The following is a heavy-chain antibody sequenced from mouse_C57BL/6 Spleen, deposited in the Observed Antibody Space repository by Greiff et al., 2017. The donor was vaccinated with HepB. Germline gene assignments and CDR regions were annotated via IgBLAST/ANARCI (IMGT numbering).Heavy chain of an antibody. CDR2: ISGGGGNT. J-gene: IGHJ4*01. Sequence: EVKLVESGGGLVKPGGSLKLSCAASGFTFSSYTMSWVRQTPEKRLEWVATISGGGGNTYYPESVKGRFTISRDNAKNTLYLQMSSLRSEDTALYYCASLYGAMDYWGQGTSVTVSS. CDR3: ASLYGAMDY. D-gene: IGHD1-1*01. CDR1: GFTFSSYT. V-gene: IGHV5-9*01.